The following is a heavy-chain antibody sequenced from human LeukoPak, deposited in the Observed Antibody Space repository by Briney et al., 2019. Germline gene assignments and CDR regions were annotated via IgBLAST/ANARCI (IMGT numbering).Heavy chain of an antibody. V-gene: IGHV1-69*13. D-gene: IGHD5-24*01. CDR2: IIPIFGTA. CDR1: GGTFSIYA. CDR3: ARDSEMATITTYLDY. J-gene: IGHJ4*02. Sequence: SVNVSCKASGGTFSIYAISWVRQAPGQGLEWMGGIIPIFGTANYAQKLQGRVTITADESTSTAYMELSSLRSEDTAVYYCARDSEMATITTYLDYWGQGTLVTVSS.